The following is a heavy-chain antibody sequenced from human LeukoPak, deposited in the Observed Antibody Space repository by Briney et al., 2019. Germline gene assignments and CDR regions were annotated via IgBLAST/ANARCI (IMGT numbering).Heavy chain of an antibody. J-gene: IGHJ4*02. D-gene: IGHD4-17*01. CDR2: IIPIFGIA. V-gene: IGHV1-69*04. CDR3: AREVYGDHGFDY. Sequence: SVKVSCKASGGTFSSFAISWVRQAPGQGLEWMGRIIPIFGIANYAQKFQGRVTITADKSTSTAYMELSSLRSEDTAVYYCAREVYGDHGFDYWGQGTLVTVSS. CDR1: GGTFSSFA.